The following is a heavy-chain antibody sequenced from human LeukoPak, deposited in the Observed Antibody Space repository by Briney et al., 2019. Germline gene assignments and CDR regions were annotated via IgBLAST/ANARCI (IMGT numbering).Heavy chain of an antibody. CDR3: AKDRYYGSGSDY. CDR2: ISGSGGST. V-gene: IGHV3-23*01. CDR1: GFTFSSYA. Sequence: PGGSLRLSCAASGFTFSSYAMSWVRQAPGKGLEWVSAISGSGGSTYYADSMKGRFTISRDNSKNTLYLQMNSLRAEDTAVYYCAKDRYYGSGSDYWGQGTLVTVSS. D-gene: IGHD3-10*01. J-gene: IGHJ4*02.